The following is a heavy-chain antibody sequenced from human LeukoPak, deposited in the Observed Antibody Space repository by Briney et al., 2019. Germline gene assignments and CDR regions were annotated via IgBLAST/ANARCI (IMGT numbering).Heavy chain of an antibody. V-gene: IGHV3-48*02. CDR1: GFSFSHYS. CDR3: ARDENPSES. CDR2: ISSGGSTI. J-gene: IGHJ4*02. D-gene: IGHD1-14*01. Sequence: PGGSLRLSCAASGFSFSHYSMSWVRQAPGKGLEWVAYISSGGSTIYYSDSVKGRFTISRDNAKDSLYLQMNSLRDEDTAVYYCARDENPSESWGQGTLVTVSS.